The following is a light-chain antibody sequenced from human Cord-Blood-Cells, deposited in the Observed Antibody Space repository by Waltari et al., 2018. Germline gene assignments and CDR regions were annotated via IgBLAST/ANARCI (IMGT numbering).Light chain of an antibody. CDR3: QQRSNWPPFT. Sequence: DIVLTQSPATLSLSPGERATLSCRASQSVSSYLAWYQQKPGQAPRLLIYDASNRATGIPARFSGSGSGTDFPLTISSLEPEDFAVYYCQQRSNWPPFTLGPGTKVDIK. V-gene: IGKV3-11*01. J-gene: IGKJ3*01. CDR1: QSVSSY. CDR2: DAS.